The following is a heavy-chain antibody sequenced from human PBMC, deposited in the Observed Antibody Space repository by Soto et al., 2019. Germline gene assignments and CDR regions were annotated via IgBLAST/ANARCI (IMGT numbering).Heavy chain of an antibody. D-gene: IGHD3-22*01. CDR3: ARDGSPHYYDSTWFDP. Sequence: QPGGSLRLSCAASGFTFSSYGMHWVRQAPGKGLEWVAVIWYDGSNKYYADSVKGRFTISRDNSKNTLYLQMNSLRAEDTAVYYCARDGSPHYYDSTWFDPWGQGTLVTVSS. CDR1: GFTFSSYG. CDR2: IWYDGSNK. J-gene: IGHJ5*02. V-gene: IGHV3-33*01.